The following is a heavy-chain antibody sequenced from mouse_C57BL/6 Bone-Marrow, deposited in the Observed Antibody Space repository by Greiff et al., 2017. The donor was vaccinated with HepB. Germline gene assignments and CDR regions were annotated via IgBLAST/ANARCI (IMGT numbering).Heavy chain of an antibody. CDR3: ARGGYYDYDDYFDY. J-gene: IGHJ2*01. CDR1: GFTFSDYY. Sequence: EVMLVESGGGLVQPGGSLKLSCAASGFTFSDYYMYWVRQTPEKRLEWVAYISNGGGSTYYPDTVKGRFTISRDNAKNTLYLQMSRLKSEDTAMYYCARGGYYDYDDYFDYWGQGTTLTVSS. CDR2: ISNGGGST. D-gene: IGHD2-4*01. V-gene: IGHV5-12*01.